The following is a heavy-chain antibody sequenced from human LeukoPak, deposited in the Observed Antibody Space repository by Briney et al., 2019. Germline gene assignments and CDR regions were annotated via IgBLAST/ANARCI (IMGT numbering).Heavy chain of an antibody. CDR2: IIPIFGTA. D-gene: IGHD3-10*01. J-gene: IGHJ6*02. Sequence: SVKVSCKASGGTFSSYAISWVRQAPGQGLEWMGGIIPIFGTANYAQKFQGRVTITADESTSTAYMELSSLRSEDTAVYYCAEIKTGWTYYKNVIVYYYSGLDVWGQGTTVTVSS. CDR1: GGTFSSYA. V-gene: IGHV1-69*01. CDR3: AEIKTGWTYYKNVIVYYYSGLDV.